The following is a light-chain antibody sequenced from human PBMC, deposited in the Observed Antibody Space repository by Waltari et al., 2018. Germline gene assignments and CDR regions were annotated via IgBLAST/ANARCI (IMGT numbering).Light chain of an antibody. CDR1: SSDVGFYNY. V-gene: IGLV2-14*01. J-gene: IGLJ3*02. CDR3: NSYAGSSSWV. Sequence: QSALTQPASVSGSPGQSITLPCTGTSSDVGFYNYVPWYQQHPAKAPKLMLYDVSERPSGVSNRFSGSKSGNTASLTISGLQAEDEADYYCNSYAGSSSWVFGGGTKLTVL. CDR2: DVS.